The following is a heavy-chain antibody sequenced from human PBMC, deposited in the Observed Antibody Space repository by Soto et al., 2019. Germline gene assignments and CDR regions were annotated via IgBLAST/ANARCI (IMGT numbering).Heavy chain of an antibody. J-gene: IGHJ4*02. CDR1: GGTFSSYA. V-gene: IGHV1-69*01. D-gene: IGHD1-1*01. CDR2: IIPIFGTA. Sequence: QVQLVQSGAEVKKPGSSVKVFCKASGGTFSSYAISWVRQAPGQGLEWMGGIIPIFGTANYAQKFQGRVTITADESTSTAYMELSSLRSEDTAVYYCLWRRPTPLNLDYWGQGTLVTVSS. CDR3: LWRRPTPLNLDY.